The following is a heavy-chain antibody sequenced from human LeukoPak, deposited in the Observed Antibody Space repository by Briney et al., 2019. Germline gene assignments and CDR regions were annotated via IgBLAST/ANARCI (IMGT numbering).Heavy chain of an antibody. CDR1: GFTFSYYG. CDR3: AKSHLPNAYSGTYYCDY. D-gene: IGHD1-26*01. Sequence: GGSLRLSCAASGFTFSYYGMHWVRQAPGKGLEWVAFIRYDESKKFYGDSVKGRFTISRDNPKNTLYLQMNSLRTEDTAVYYCAKSHLPNAYSGTYYCDYWGQGTLVTVSS. J-gene: IGHJ4*02. V-gene: IGHV3-30*02. CDR2: IRYDESKK.